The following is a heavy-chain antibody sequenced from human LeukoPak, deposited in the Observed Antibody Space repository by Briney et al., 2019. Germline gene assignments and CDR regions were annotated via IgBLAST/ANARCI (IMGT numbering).Heavy chain of an antibody. D-gene: IGHD2-2*01. CDR2: IYHSGST. CDR3: ARDGRYCSTTSCQGWFDP. V-gene: IGHV4-31*01. CDR1: GGSISSGGYY. Sequence: SQTLSLTCSVSGGSISSGGYYWNWIRQHPGKGLEWIGYIYHSGSTNYNPSLKSQVTISVDTSKNQFSLKLNSVTAADTAVYYCARDGRYCSTTSCQGWFDPWGQGTLVTVSS. J-gene: IGHJ5*02.